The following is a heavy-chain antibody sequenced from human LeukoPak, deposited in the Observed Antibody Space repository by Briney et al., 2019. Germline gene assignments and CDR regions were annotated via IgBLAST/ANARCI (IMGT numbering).Heavy chain of an antibody. J-gene: IGHJ2*01. Sequence: PGGSLRLSCVASGISFSNYWMTWVRQAPGKGLEWVANIKQDGSEKNYVDSVKGRFTSSRDNAKNSLYLQMNRLRAEDTAVYYCARGYWNFGLWGRGTLVTVSS. CDR1: GISFSNYW. CDR2: IKQDGSEK. CDR3: ARGYWNFGL. V-gene: IGHV3-7*01.